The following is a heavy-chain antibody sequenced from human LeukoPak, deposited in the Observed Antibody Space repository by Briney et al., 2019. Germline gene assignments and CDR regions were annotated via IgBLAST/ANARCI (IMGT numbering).Heavy chain of an antibody. V-gene: IGHV1-18*01. CDR2: ISAYNGNT. J-gene: IGHJ4*02. D-gene: IGHD6-19*01. CDR3: ARAFGPVAAYFDY. CDR1: GYTFTSYG. Sequence: ASVKVSCKASGYTFTSYGISWVRQAPGQGLEWMGWISAYNGNTNYAQKFQGRVTITRNTSISTAYMELSSLRSEDTAVYYCARAFGPVAAYFDYWGQGTLVTVSS.